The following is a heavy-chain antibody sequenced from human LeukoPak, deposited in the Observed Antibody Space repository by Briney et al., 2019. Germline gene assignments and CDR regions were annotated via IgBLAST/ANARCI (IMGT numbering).Heavy chain of an antibody. J-gene: IGHJ6*03. Sequence: GGSLRLSCAVSGFTFSNFAMTWVRQAPGLGLEWVSTIDGSSGRTWYADSVRGRFTISRDNSKDTLYLEMNSLRAEDTAVYYCAKDSSGGSGSVCCYMDVWGKGTTVTVSS. CDR1: GFTFSNFA. V-gene: IGHV3-23*01. D-gene: IGHD3-10*01. CDR3: AKDSSGGSGSVCCYMDV. CDR2: IDGSSGRT.